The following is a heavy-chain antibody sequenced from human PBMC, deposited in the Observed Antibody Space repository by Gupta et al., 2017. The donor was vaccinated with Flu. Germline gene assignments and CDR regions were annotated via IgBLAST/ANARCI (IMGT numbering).Heavy chain of an antibody. Sequence: VQLVQSGAEVTKPGESLKISCKGSGYSFTSYWIGWVRQMPGEGLEWMGIIYTGDYETRDSPAFQGQVTRPADKASSTAYMQWSSLXDAXTAMYYXARQSLEARRDYWGQGNLVTLSS. CDR1: GYSFTSYW. D-gene: IGHD6-25*01. CDR2: IYTGDYET. V-gene: IGHV5-51*01. J-gene: IGHJ4*02. CDR3: ARQSLEARRDY.